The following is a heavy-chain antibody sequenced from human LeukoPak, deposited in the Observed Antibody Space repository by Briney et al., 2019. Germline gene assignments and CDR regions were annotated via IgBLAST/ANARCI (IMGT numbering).Heavy chain of an antibody. J-gene: IGHJ4*02. Sequence: SETLSLTCTVSGGSISSSSYYWGWIRQPPGKGLEWIGSIYYSGSTYYNPSLKSRVTISVDTSKNQFSLKLSSVTAADTAVYYCAKHAHPTANFDYWGQGTLVTVSS. CDR2: IYYSGST. CDR1: GGSISSSSYY. CDR3: AKHAHPTANFDY. V-gene: IGHV4-39*01.